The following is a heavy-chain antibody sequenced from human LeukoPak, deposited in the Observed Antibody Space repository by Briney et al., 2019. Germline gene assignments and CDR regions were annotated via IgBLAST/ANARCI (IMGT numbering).Heavy chain of an antibody. CDR3: ARDQTRGFDL. J-gene: IGHJ2*01. D-gene: IGHD4-11*01. Sequence: GGSLRLSCAASGFTFSSYEMNWVRQAPGKGLEWVSYTSSSGSTIYYADSVKGRFTMSRDNAKNSLFLQMNSLRTDDTAVYYCARDQTRGFDLWGRGTLVTVSS. CDR2: TSSSGSTI. CDR1: GFTFSSYE. V-gene: IGHV3-48*03.